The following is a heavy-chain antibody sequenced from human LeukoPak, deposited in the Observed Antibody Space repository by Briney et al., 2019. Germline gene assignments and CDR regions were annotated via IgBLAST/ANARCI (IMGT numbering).Heavy chain of an antibody. Sequence: GGSLRLSCAASGFTFSSYGMHWVRQAPGKGLEWVALISYDGSNEYYADSVRGRFTIPRDNSKFTLYMQMNSLRAEDTAVYYCARVRAGYCTSTSCYTGMDVWGQGTTVTVSS. CDR1: GFTFSSYG. CDR3: ARVRAGYCTSTSCYTGMDV. V-gene: IGHV3-30*03. CDR2: ISYDGSNE. J-gene: IGHJ6*02. D-gene: IGHD2-2*01.